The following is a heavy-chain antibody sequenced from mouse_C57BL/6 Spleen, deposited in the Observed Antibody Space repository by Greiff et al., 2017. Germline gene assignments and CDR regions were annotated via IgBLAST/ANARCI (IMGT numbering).Heavy chain of an antibody. CDR2: ISYSGST. CDR3: ARYDYDGYDFDY. D-gene: IGHD2-4*01. Sequence: EVQVVESGPGLAKPSQTLSLTCSVTGYSITSDYWNWIRTFPGNKLEYMGYISYSGSTYYNPSLLSRISITRDTSKTQYSLQLNSVTTEDIATYDCARYDYDGYDFDYWGQGTTLTVSS. V-gene: IGHV3-8*01. J-gene: IGHJ2*01. CDR1: GYSITSDY.